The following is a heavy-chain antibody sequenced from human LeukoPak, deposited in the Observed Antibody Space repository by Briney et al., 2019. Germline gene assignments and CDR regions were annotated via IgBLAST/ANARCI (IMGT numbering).Heavy chain of an antibody. CDR1: GGTFSSYA. Sequence: ASVKVSCKASGGTFSSYAISWVRQAPGQGLEWMGRIIPIFGTANYAQKFQGRVTITTDESTTTAYMELSSLRSEDTAVYYCAREDSSGYQVFDYWGQGTLVTVSS. D-gene: IGHD3-22*01. J-gene: IGHJ4*02. V-gene: IGHV1-69*05. CDR3: AREDSSGYQVFDY. CDR2: IIPIFGTA.